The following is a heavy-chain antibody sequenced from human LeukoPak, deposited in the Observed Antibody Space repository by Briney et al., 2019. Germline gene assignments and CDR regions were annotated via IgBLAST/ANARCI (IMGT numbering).Heavy chain of an antibody. J-gene: IGHJ4*02. CDR2: ISSGSGTI. Sequence: GGSLRLSCAASGFTFNAFGMNWVRQAPGKGLEWVSYISSGSGTIYYADFVKGRFTVSRDNAQNSLFLQMNSLRDEDTAVYFCARSQWDFWGQGTLLTVSS. CDR1: GFTFNAFG. CDR3: ARSQWDF. D-gene: IGHD6-19*01. V-gene: IGHV3-48*02.